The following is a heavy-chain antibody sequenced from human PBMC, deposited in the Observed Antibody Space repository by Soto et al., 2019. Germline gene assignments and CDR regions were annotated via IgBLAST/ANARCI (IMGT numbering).Heavy chain of an antibody. V-gene: IGHV3-15*01. Sequence: EVQLVESGGGLVKPGGSLRLSCAASGFTFTNAWMSWVRQAPGKGLEWVGSIKSKTDGGTTDYAAPVKGRFTISRDDSKNTLYLQMTSLKTEDTAVHYCTTALYDGDYWGQGTLVTVSS. CDR1: GFTFTNAW. J-gene: IGHJ4*02. CDR2: IKSKTDGGTT. D-gene: IGHD3-22*01. CDR3: TTALYDGDY.